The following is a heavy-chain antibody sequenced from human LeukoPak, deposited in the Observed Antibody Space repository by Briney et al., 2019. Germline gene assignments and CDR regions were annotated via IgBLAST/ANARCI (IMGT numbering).Heavy chain of an antibody. CDR1: GFTFSRLW. CDR2: IKQDGSEK. D-gene: IGHD5-12*01. V-gene: IGHV3-7*04. CDR3: ARDGTYTDYDPDFDI. Sequence: GGSLRLSCAASGFTFSRLWMSWVRQAPGKGLEWVANIKQDGSEKYYVDSVKGRFTISRDNAKNSLYLQMSSLRAEDTAVFYCARDGTYTDYDPDFDIWGQGTLVTVSS. J-gene: IGHJ4*02.